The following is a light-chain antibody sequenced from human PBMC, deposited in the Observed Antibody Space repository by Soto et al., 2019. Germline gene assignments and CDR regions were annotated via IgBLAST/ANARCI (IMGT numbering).Light chain of an antibody. CDR1: QSITNN. J-gene: IGKJ1*01. CDR2: DAS. V-gene: IGKV3-11*01. CDR3: QQRSNWPPWT. Sequence: EIVLTQSPSTLSVSPGERATLSCWASQSITNNLAWYRQRPGQAPRLLIYDASKRATGIPARFSVSGSGTDFTLPISSIEPEDFAVYYCQQRSNWPPWTFGQGTKVDIK.